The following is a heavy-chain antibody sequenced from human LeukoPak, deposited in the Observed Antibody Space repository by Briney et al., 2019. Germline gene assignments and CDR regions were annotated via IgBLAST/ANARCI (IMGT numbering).Heavy chain of an antibody. V-gene: IGHV3-21*01. D-gene: IGHD1-26*01. Sequence: GGSLRLSCAASGFTFSSYSMNWVRQAPGKGLEWVSFISSSSSYIYYADSVKGRFTISRDNAKNSLYLQMNSLRAEDTAVYYCARDFRIVGALDYWGQGTLVTVSS. CDR3: ARDFRIVGALDY. CDR2: ISSSSSYI. CDR1: GFTFSSYS. J-gene: IGHJ4*02.